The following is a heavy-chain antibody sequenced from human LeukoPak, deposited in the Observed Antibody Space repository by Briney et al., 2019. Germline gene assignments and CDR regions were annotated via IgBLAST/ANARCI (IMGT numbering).Heavy chain of an antibody. Sequence: VASVKVSCKASGGTFSSYAISWVRQAPGQGLEWMGGIIPIFGTANYAQKFQGRVTITADKSTSTAYMELSSLRSEDTAVYCCARGCEGDDYVWGSYRFWLCPLDYWGQGTLVTVSS. V-gene: IGHV1-69*06. CDR3: ARGCEGDDYVWGSYRFWLCPLDY. D-gene: IGHD3-16*02. J-gene: IGHJ4*02. CDR2: IIPIFGTA. CDR1: GGTFSSYA.